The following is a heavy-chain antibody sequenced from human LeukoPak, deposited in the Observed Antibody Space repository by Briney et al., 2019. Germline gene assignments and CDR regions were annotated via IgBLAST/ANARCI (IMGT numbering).Heavy chain of an antibody. D-gene: IGHD3-3*01. J-gene: IGHJ4*02. V-gene: IGHV4-28*06. CDR3: AGGTYYDFWSGYPIDY. CDR1: GYSISSSNW. CDR2: IYYSGST. Sequence: SETLSLTCAVSGYSISSSNWWGWIRQPPGKGLEWIGYIYYSGSTNYNPSLKSRVTMSVDTSKNQFSLKLSSVTALDTAVYYCAGGTYYDFWSGYPIDYWGQGTLVTVSS.